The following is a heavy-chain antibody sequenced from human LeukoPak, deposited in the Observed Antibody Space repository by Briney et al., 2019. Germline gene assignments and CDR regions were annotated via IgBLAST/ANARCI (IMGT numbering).Heavy chain of an antibody. CDR1: GLTFSRYW. J-gene: IGHJ4*02. CDR3: ARGRLDAGSFDY. Sequence: GGSLRLSCIVSGLTFSRYWMGWVRQAPGKGLEWVANIKEDGSEKNYVDSVKGRFTISRDNAKNSLYLQMNSLRAEDTAVYYCARGRLDAGSFDYWGQGTLVTVSS. D-gene: IGHD3-10*01. V-gene: IGHV3-7*01. CDR2: IKEDGSEK.